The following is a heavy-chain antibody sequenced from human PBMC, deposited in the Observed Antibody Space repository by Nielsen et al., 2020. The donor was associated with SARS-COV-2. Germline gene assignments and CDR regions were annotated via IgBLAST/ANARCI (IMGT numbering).Heavy chain of an antibody. V-gene: IGHV1-18*04. Sequence: ASVKVSCKASGYTFTNYGISWVRQAPGQGLEWMGWISGYNGDTNYAQKFQGRVTMTGETSTSTVFMDLSRLRSDDTAVYYCARVPIGPSGVFDFWGQGTMITVSS. CDR2: ISGYNGDT. J-gene: IGHJ3*01. D-gene: IGHD6-25*01. CDR1: GYTFTNYG. CDR3: ARVPIGPSGVFDF.